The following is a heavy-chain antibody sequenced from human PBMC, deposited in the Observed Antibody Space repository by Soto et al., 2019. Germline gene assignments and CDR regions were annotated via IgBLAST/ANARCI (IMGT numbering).Heavy chain of an antibody. D-gene: IGHD2-15*01. CDR1: GFTVSSNY. V-gene: IGHV3-53*04. Sequence: GGSLRLSCAASGFTVSSNYMSWVRQAPGKGLEWVSVIYSGGSTYYADSVKGRFTISRHNSKNTLYLQMNSLRAEDTAVYYCGRAGYCSGGSCYYYYMDVWGKGTTVTVSS. CDR2: IYSGGST. CDR3: GRAGYCSGGSCYYYYMDV. J-gene: IGHJ6*03.